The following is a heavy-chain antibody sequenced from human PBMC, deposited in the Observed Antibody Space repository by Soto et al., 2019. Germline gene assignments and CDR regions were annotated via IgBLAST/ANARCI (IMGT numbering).Heavy chain of an antibody. Sequence: QITLKESGPTLVKPTQTLTLTCTFSGFLLSTSGVGVGWIRQPPGKALEWLALIYWNDHEYYSPSLKSRLTITKDTSKHQVILTMTNMDPVDTATYYCAHRQKDGGCFDYWGQGTLVTVSS. CDR1: GFLLSTSGVG. J-gene: IGHJ4*02. D-gene: IGHD3-10*01. CDR2: IYWNDHE. CDR3: AHRQKDGGCFDY. V-gene: IGHV2-5*01.